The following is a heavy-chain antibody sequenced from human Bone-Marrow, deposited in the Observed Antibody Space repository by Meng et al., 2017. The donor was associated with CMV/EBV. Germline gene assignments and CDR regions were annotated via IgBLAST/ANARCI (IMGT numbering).Heavy chain of an antibody. J-gene: IGHJ4*02. V-gene: IGHV1-69*02. CDR2: IIPILGIA. CDR1: GGTFSSYT. CDR3: ARGRVCSSTSCEWAPDY. Sequence: SVKVSCKASGGTFSSYTISWVRQAPGQGLEWMGRIIPILGIANYAQKFQGRVTITADKSTSTAYMELSSLRSEDTAVYYCARGRVCSSTSCEWAPDYWGQGTLVTVSS. D-gene: IGHD2-2*01.